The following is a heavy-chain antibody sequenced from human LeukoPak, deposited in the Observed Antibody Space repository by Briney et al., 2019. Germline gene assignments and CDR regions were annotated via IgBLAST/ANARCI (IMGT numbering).Heavy chain of an antibody. CDR2: IKQDGSEK. V-gene: IGHV3-7*03. J-gene: IGHJ4*02. D-gene: IGHD3-10*01. Sequence: GGSLRLSCAASGFTFGSYWMSWVRQAPGKGLEWVANIKQDGSEKYYVDSVKGRFTISRHNSKNTLYLQMNSLRAEDTAVYYCARALLWFGEFYFDYWGQGTLVTVSS. CDR1: GFTFGSYW. CDR3: ARALLWFGEFYFDY.